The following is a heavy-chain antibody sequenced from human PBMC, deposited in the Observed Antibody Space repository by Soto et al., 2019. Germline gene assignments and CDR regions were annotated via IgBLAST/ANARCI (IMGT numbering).Heavy chain of an antibody. J-gene: IGHJ4*02. Sequence: GGSLRLSCAASGFNFISYAMNWVRQAPGKGLECVSDISASGSSTYYADSVKGRFTISRDNSKNTLYLQMNSLRAEDTAVYYCAKEPQYSDSSGYPYYFDDWGQGTLVTVSS. CDR3: AKEPQYSDSSGYPYYFDD. CDR1: GFNFISYA. CDR2: ISASGSST. D-gene: IGHD3-22*01. V-gene: IGHV3-23*01.